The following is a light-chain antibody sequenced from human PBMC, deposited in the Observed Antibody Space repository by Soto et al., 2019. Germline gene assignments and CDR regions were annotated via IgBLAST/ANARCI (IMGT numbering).Light chain of an antibody. CDR1: QSIAAS. J-gene: IGKJ1*01. V-gene: IGKV1-5*01. CDR3: QQYDYSRT. CDR2: DVS. Sequence: DIQMTQSASALSASVGATVTITGRASQSIAASLAWYQHRPGEAPKIRIYDVSSLETGVPSRLSGSGSGTEFSLTIRGMQPDDFATYYCQQYDYSRTFGQGTKVDIK.